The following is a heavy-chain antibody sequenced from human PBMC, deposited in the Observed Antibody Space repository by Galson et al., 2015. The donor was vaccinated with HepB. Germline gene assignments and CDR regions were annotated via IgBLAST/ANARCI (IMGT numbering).Heavy chain of an antibody. CDR2: IDPSDSYT. CDR3: ACSVGAAADWRGGWYFDL. J-gene: IGHJ2*01. D-gene: IGHD6-13*01. CDR1: GYSFTSYW. V-gene: IGHV5-10-1*01. Sequence: QSGAEVKKPGESLRISCKGSGYSFTSYWISWVRQMPGKGLEWMGRIDPSDSYTNYSPSFQGHVTISADKSISTAYLQWSSLKASDTAMYYCACSVGAAADWRGGWYFDLWGRGTLVTVSS.